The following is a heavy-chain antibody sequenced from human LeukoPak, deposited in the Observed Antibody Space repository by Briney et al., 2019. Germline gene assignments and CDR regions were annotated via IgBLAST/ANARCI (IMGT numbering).Heavy chain of an antibody. CDR3: AREGGYGDYDY. CDR1: GFTFSSYW. Sequence: GGSLRLSCAASGFTFSSYWMSWVRQAPGKGLEWVANIKQDGNEKYYVDSVKGRFTISRDNAKNSLYLQMNSLRAEDTAVYYCAREGGYGDYDYWGQGTLVTVSS. CDR2: IKQDGNEK. V-gene: IGHV3-7*01. J-gene: IGHJ4*02. D-gene: IGHD4-17*01.